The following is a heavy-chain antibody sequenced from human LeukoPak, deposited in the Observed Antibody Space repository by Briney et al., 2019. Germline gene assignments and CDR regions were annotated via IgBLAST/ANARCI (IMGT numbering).Heavy chain of an antibody. CDR1: GFTFSSYA. Sequence: SGGSLRLSCAASGFTFSSYAMHWVRQAPGKGLEWVAVISYDGSNKYYADSVKGRFTISRDNSKNTLYLQMNSLRAEDTAVYYCAREHYDFWSGYHWGQGTLVTVSS. J-gene: IGHJ4*02. D-gene: IGHD3-3*01. CDR2: ISYDGSNK. CDR3: AREHYDFWSGYH. V-gene: IGHV3-30-3*01.